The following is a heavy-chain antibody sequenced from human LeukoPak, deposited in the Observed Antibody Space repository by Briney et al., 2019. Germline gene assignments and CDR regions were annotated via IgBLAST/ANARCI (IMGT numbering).Heavy chain of an antibody. CDR2: IYYSGST. CDR3: ARQPGYYDSSGYDYFQH. V-gene: IGHV4-39*01. CDR1: GGSISSSSYY. J-gene: IGHJ1*01. Sequence: PSETLSLTCTVSGGSISSSSYYWGWIRQPPGKGLEWIGSIYYSGSTYYNPSLKSRVTISVDTSKNQFSLKLSSVTAADTAVYYCARQPGYYDSSGYDYFQHWGQGTLVTVSS. D-gene: IGHD3-22*01.